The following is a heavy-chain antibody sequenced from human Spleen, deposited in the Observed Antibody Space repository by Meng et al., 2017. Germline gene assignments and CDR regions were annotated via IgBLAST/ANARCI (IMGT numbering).Heavy chain of an antibody. CDR1: GFTFSSYS. D-gene: IGHD3-9*01. CDR3: ACSYAVLTGYYRGSAFDI. J-gene: IGHJ3*02. CDR2: ISSSGSTI. Sequence: GGSLRLSCAASGFTFSSYSMNWVRQAPGKGLEWVSYISSSGSTIYYADSVKGRFTISRDNAKNSLYLQMNSLRAEDTAVYYCACSYAVLTGYYRGSAFDIWGQGTMVTVSS. V-gene: IGHV3-48*04.